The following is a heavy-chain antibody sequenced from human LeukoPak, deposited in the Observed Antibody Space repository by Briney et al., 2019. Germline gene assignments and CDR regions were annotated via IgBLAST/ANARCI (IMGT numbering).Heavy chain of an antibody. CDR1: GYXFTSYG. J-gene: IGHJ6*02. Sequence: ASVKVSCKASGYXFTSYGISWVRQAPGQGLEWMGWISAYNGNTNYAQKLQGRVTMTTDTSTSTAYMELRSLRSDDTAVYYCARATYSSSWYVNYYYYGMDVWGQGTTVTVSS. CDR2: ISAYNGNT. CDR3: ARATYSSSWYVNYYYYGMDV. D-gene: IGHD6-13*01. V-gene: IGHV1-18*01.